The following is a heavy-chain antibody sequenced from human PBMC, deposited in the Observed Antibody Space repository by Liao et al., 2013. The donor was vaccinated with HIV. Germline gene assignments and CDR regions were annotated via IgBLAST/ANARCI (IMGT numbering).Heavy chain of an antibody. CDR2: IYTSGNT. CDR3: ARALLRWYPPGAFEI. J-gene: IGHJ3*02. D-gene: IGHD4-23*01. Sequence: QVQLQESGPGLVKPSETLSLTCAVSGGSINNHYWNWIRQPAGRGLEWIGRIYTSGNTNYNPSLKSRVTMSVDTSKNQLSLNVNSVTAADTAVYYCARALLRWYPPGAFEIWGQGTKVTVSS. CDR1: GGSINNHY. V-gene: IGHV4-4*07.